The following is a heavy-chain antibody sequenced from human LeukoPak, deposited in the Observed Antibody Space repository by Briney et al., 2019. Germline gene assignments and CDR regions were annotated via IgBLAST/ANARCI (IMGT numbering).Heavy chain of an antibody. Sequence: GGSLRLSCAASGFTFSSNAMSWVRQAPGKGLNWVSIISGSGSTTYYADSVKGRFTTSRDNSKNTLYLQMNTLRAEDTAVYYCAKTVSEVGTTLQYWGQGTLVTVSA. J-gene: IGHJ4*02. V-gene: IGHV3-23*01. CDR2: ISGSGSTT. CDR1: GFTFSSNA. CDR3: AKTVSEVGTTLQY. D-gene: IGHD1-26*01.